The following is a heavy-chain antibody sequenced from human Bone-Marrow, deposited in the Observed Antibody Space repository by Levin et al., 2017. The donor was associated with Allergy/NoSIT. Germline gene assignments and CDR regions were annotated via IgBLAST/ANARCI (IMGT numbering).Heavy chain of an antibody. CDR1: GGTFSSYA. CDR2: IIPIFGTA. CDR3: ARRDMVRGASDY. D-gene: IGHD3-10*01. J-gene: IGHJ4*02. V-gene: IGHV1-69*13. Sequence: SVKVSCKASGGTFSSYAISWVRQAPGQGLEWMGGIIPIFGTANYAQKFQGRVTITADESTSTAYMELSSLRSEDTAVYYCARRDMVRGASDYWGQGTLVTVSS.